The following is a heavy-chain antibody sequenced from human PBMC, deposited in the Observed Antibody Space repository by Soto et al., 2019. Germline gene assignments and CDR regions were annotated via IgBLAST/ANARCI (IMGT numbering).Heavy chain of an antibody. Sequence: SVKVSCKASGFTFTSSAVQWVRQARGQRLEWIGWIVVGNGNTKYAQKFQDRVTITRDTSASTAYMELSSLRSEDTAVYYCARDPDSSGRPYYYYYYGMDVWGQGTTVTVSS. V-gene: IGHV1-58*01. D-gene: IGHD6-19*01. CDR3: ARDPDSSGRPYYYYYYGMDV. CDR2: IVVGNGNT. J-gene: IGHJ6*02. CDR1: GFTFTSSA.